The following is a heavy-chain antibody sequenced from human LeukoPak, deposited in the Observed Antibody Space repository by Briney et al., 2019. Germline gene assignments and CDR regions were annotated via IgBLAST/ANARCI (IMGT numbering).Heavy chain of an antibody. D-gene: IGHD3-3*01. J-gene: IGHJ6*03. CDR1: GFIFSSYA. CDR3: AKMDYDFWSGSRRYMDV. CDR2: ISGSGDRI. V-gene: IGHV3-23*01. Sequence: GGSLRLSCVASGFIFSSYAMSWVRQAPGKGLEWASSISGSGDRIYYADSVKGRFTISRDNSKNTLYLQMNSLRAEDTAVYYCAKMDYDFWSGSRRYMDVWGKGTTVTVSS.